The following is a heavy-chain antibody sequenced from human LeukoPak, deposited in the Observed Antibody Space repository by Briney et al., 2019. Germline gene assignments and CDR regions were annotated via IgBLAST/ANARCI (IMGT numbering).Heavy chain of an antibody. CDR3: ARDSERYPDY. D-gene: IGHD2-2*02. V-gene: IGHV3-33*01. CDR2: IWYDGSNK. CDR1: GFTFSNYG. Sequence: AGGSLRLSCAASGFTFSNYGMHWVRQAPGKGLEWVAVIWYDGSNKQYGDSVKGRFTISRDNSKNTVFLQMNSLRDEDTAVYFCARDSERYPDYWGQGTLVTVSS. J-gene: IGHJ4*02.